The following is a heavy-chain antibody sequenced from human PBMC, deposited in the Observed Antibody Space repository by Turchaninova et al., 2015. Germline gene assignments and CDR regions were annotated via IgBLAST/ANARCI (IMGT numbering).Heavy chain of an antibody. CDR1: GFTLRSYE. Sequence: EVQLVESGGGLVQPGGSLRLYCAASGFTLRSYEMNWVREAHGKGLGWFSSVGSSVETIKNAECVKCRFTLSRVNAKNSLYLQVNSRRGEDTAVYYCASMGGSGSYLYYYGMDVWGQETTVTVSS. V-gene: IGHV3-48*03. J-gene: IGHJ6*02. CDR2: VGSSVETI. CDR3: ASMGGSGSYLYYYGMDV. D-gene: IGHD3-10*01.